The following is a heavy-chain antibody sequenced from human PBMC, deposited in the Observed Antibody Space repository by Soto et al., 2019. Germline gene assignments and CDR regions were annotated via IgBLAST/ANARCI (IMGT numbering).Heavy chain of an antibody. V-gene: IGHV4-30-2*01. CDR2: IYHSGST. CDR3: ARYSIAARRGIDY. CDR1: GGSVSSGGYS. J-gene: IGHJ4*02. D-gene: IGHD6-6*01. Sequence: QLQLQESGSGLVKPSQTLSLTCAVSGGSVSSGGYSWIWIRQPPGKGLEWIGYIYHSGSTYYNPSLKSRVTISVDRSKNQFSLKLSFVTAADTAVYYCARYSIAARRGIDYWGQGTLVTVSS.